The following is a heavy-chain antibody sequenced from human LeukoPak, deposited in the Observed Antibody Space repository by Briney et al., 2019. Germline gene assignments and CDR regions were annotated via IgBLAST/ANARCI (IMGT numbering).Heavy chain of an antibody. Sequence: GGSLSLSCAASGFTFSSYGMHWVRQAPGRGLEWVAVISYDGSNKYYADSVKGRFTISRDNSKNTLYLQMNSLRAEETAVYYCAKITDWFDPWGQGTLVTVPS. CDR2: ISYDGSNK. CDR1: GFTFSSYG. V-gene: IGHV3-30*18. D-gene: IGHD3-10*01. CDR3: AKITDWFDP. J-gene: IGHJ5*02.